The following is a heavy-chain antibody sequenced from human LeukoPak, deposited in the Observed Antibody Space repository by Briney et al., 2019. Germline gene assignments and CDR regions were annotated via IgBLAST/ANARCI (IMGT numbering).Heavy chain of an antibody. D-gene: IGHD2-2*01. CDR2: IYPGDSDT. J-gene: IGHJ5*02. CDR3: ARQPRYCSSTSCYRWFDP. Sequence: GESLKISCEGSGYSFTSYWIGWGRQMPGKVLEWMGIIYPGDSDTRYSPSFQGQVTISADKSISTAYLQWSSLKASDTAMYYCARQPRYCSSTSCYRWFDPWGQGTLVTVSS. CDR1: GYSFTSYW. V-gene: IGHV5-51*01.